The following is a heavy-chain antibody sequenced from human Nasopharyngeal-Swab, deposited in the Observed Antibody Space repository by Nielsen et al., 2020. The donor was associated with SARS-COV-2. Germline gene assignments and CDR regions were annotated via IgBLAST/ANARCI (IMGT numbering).Heavy chain of an antibody. D-gene: IGHD1-26*01. CDR3: ARTSGTHYVSYMDV. CDR2: IFYSGST. J-gene: IGHJ6*03. CDR1: GRSLDNYY. Sequence: SETLSLTCSVFGRSLDNYYWTWIRQAPGKGLEWIGYIFYSGSTNYNPSLKSRVTISVDMSKNQFSLKLRSVTAADTAVYYCARTSGTHYVSYMDVWGKGITVTVS. V-gene: IGHV4-59*01.